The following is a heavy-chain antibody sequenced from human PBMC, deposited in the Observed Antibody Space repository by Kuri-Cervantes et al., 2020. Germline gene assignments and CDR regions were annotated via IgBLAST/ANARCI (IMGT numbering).Heavy chain of an antibody. D-gene: IGHD5-24*01. J-gene: IGHJ6*02. Sequence: GGSLRLSCAASGFTFSSDSLHWVRQAPGKRLEWVAVISYDGKNQYYPDSVKGRFTISRDNSKSTLYLQMNSLRAEDTAVYYCASGRRDGYSFYYYYAMDVWGQGTTVTVSS. CDR1: GFTFSSDS. CDR2: ISYDGKNQ. V-gene: IGHV3-30*14. CDR3: ASGRRDGYSFYYYYAMDV.